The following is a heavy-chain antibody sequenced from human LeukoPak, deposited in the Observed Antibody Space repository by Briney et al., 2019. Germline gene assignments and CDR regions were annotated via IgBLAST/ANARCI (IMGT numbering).Heavy chain of an antibody. D-gene: IGHD2-15*01. CDR3: ASAHPITVGYYFDY. Sequence: SETLSLTCTVSGGSISSYYWSWIRQPPGKGLEWIGYIYYSGSTNYNPSLKSRVTISVDTSKNQFSLKLSSVTAADTAAYYCASAHPITVGYYFDYWGQGTLVTVSS. V-gene: IGHV4-59*08. CDR2: IYYSGST. J-gene: IGHJ4*02. CDR1: GGSISSYY.